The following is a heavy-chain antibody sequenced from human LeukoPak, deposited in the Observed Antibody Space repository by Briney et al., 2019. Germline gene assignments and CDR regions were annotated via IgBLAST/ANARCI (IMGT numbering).Heavy chain of an antibody. CDR3: ARSLRGWYKDY. Sequence: ASVKVSCKASGYTFTNYDINWVRQATGQGLERMGWMNPNSGNTAYAQKFQGRVSMTGDTSISTAYMELSSLRSEDTAVYYCARSLRGWYKDYWGQGTLVTVSS. CDR1: GYTFTNYD. D-gene: IGHD6-19*01. J-gene: IGHJ4*02. V-gene: IGHV1-8*01. CDR2: MNPNSGNT.